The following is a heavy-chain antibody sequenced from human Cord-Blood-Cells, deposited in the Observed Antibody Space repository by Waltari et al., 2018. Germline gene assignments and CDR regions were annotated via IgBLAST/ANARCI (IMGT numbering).Heavy chain of an antibody. CDR2: VGPEDGET. Sequence: EVQLVQSGAEVKKPGATVKISCKVSGYPFTDYYTYWVQQAPGQGLEWMGLVGPEDGETIYAEKFQGRVTITADTSTDTAYMELSSLRSEDTAVYYCAHQASGGSGSYDYGMDVWGQGTTVTVSS. CDR3: AHQASGGSGSYDYGMDV. CDR1: GYPFTDYY. V-gene: IGHV1-69-2*01. D-gene: IGHD3-10*01. J-gene: IGHJ6*02.